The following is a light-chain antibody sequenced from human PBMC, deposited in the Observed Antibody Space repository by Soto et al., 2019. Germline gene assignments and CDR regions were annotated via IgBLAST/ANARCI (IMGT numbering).Light chain of an antibody. CDR2: GAS. CDR3: QQYGTSPRT. J-gene: IGKJ1*01. V-gene: IGKV3-20*01. CDR1: ESVSSNY. Sequence: EIVLTQSPGTLSLSPGDRATLSCRATESVSSNYLAWYQQKPGQAPSVLIYGASIRATGIPDGFSGSGSETDFTLTISILEPEDFAVYYCQQYGTSPRTFGQGTKVESK.